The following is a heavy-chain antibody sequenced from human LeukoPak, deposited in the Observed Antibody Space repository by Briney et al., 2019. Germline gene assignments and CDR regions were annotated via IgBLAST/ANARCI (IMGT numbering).Heavy chain of an antibody. V-gene: IGHV3-53*04. Sequence: GGSLRLSCAASGFTVSSNFMSWVRQAPGKELEWVSVIYSGGSTYYADSVKGRFTISRHNSKNTLYLQMNSLRAEDTAVYYCARLYGTFLEWSPYFDYWGQGTLVTVSS. J-gene: IGHJ4*02. CDR3: ARLYGTFLEWSPYFDY. D-gene: IGHD3-3*02. CDR1: GFTVSSNF. CDR2: IYSGGST.